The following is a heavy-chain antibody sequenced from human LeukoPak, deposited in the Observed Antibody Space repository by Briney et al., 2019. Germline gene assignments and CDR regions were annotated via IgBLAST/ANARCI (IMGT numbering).Heavy chain of an antibody. J-gene: IGHJ1*01. CDR3: ARAPSEIGGYYPEYFRH. CDR2: IKSDGST. Sequence: GGSLRLSCAASGFTFSTYWMHWVRQAPGKGLVWVSRIKSDGSTNYADPVKGRFTISRDNANNTLSLQMNSLRPEDTGVYYCARAPSEIGGYYPEYFRHWGQGTLVTVSS. V-gene: IGHV3-74*01. CDR1: GFTFSTYW. D-gene: IGHD3-22*01.